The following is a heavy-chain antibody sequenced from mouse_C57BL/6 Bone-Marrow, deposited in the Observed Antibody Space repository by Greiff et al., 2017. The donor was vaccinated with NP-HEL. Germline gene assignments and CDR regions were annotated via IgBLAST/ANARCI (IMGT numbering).Heavy chain of an antibody. D-gene: IGHD2-3*01. CDR1: GYTFTSYT. Sequence: QVQLQQSGAELARPGASVKMSCKASGYTFTSYTMHWVKQRPGQGLEWIGYINPSSGYTEYNQKFKDKATLTADKSSSTAYMQLSSLTSEDSAVYYCARWNGYFPFAYWGQGTLVTVSA. CDR2: INPSSGYT. CDR3: ARWNGYFPFAY. V-gene: IGHV1-4*01. J-gene: IGHJ3*01.